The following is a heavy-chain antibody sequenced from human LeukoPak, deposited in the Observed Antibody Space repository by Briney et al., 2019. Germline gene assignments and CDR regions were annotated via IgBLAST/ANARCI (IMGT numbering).Heavy chain of an antibody. CDR1: GGSISTYY. D-gene: IGHD3-22*01. CDR2: IYYSGST. CDR3: ARATNYYDSSGYYPTPHFDY. J-gene: IGHJ4*02. Sequence: SETLSLTCAVSGGSISTYYWSWIRQPPGKGLEWIGYIYYSGSTHYNPSLKSRVTISVDTSKNQFSLKLSSLTAADTAVYYCARATNYYDSSGYYPTPHFDYWGRGPLVTVSS. V-gene: IGHV4-59*01.